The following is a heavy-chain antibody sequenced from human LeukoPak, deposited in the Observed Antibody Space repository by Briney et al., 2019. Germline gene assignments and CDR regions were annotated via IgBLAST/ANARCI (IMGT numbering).Heavy chain of an antibody. CDR3: ARVVAADGSNWFDP. CDR1: NYSISSGYY. CDR2: IYHSGIT. D-gene: IGHD6-13*01. V-gene: IGHV4-38-2*02. J-gene: IGHJ5*02. Sequence: PSETLSLTCSVSNYSISSGYYWGWIRQPPGRGLEWIGNIYHSGITYYNPSLESRVTISVDTSKNQFSLKLASVTAADTAVYYCARVVAADGSNWFDPWGQGTLVTVSS.